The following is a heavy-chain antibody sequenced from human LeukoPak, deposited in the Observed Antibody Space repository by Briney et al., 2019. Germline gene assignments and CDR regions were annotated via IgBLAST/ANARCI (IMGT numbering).Heavy chain of an antibody. Sequence: GGSLRLSCAASGFTFSDYYMTWIRQAPGKGLEWVSYISSSSSYTEYADSVKGRFTISRDNSKNTLYLQMNSLRAEDTAVYYCAREAEYSSSYYFDYWGQGTLVTVSS. CDR1: GFTFSDYY. D-gene: IGHD6-6*01. CDR3: AREAEYSSSYYFDY. CDR2: ISSSSSYT. J-gene: IGHJ4*02. V-gene: IGHV3-11*06.